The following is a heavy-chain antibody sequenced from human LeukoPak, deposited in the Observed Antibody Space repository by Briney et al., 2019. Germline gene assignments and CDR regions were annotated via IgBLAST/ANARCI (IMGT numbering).Heavy chain of an antibody. CDR2: MHPNSGNT. Sequence: ASVKVSCKASVYTFTRYDINCVPQATGQGREGMGRMHPNSGNTGYAQKFQGRVTMTRNTSISTAYMELSSLRSEDTAVYYCARGLKVLRPIVVVTAYDYCGQGTLVTVSS. J-gene: IGHJ4*02. D-gene: IGHD2-21*02. CDR3: ARGLKVLRPIVVVTAYDY. CDR1: VYTFTRYD. V-gene: IGHV1-8*01.